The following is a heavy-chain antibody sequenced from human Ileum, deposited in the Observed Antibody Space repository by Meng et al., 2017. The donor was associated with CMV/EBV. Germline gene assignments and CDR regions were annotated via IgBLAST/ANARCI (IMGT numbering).Heavy chain of an antibody. CDR2: INSDGSST. V-gene: IGHV3-74*01. J-gene: IGHJ4*02. Sequence: ASGFAFSSYWMHWVRQAPGKGLVWVSRINSDGSSTSYADAVKGRFTISRDNAKNTLYLQMNSLRAEDTAVYYCARAVFELGWEFDYWGQGTLVTVSS. D-gene: IGHD3/OR15-3a*01. CDR3: ARAVFELGWEFDY. CDR1: GFAFSSYW.